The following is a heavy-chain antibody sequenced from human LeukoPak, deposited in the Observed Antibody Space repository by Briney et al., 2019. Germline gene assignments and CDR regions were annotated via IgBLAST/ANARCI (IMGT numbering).Heavy chain of an antibody. Sequence: QPGGSLRLSCAASGFTVSSNYMSWVRQAPGKGLEWVSVIYSGGSTYYADSVKGRFTISRDNSKNTLYLQMNSLRAEDTAMYYCASKRLVRGEFTTDYWGQGTLVTVSS. D-gene: IGHD3-10*01. CDR2: IYSGGST. CDR1: GFTVSSNY. V-gene: IGHV3-53*01. CDR3: ASKRLVRGEFTTDY. J-gene: IGHJ4*02.